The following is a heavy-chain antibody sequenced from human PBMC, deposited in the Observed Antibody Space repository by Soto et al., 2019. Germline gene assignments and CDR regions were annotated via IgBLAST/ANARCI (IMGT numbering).Heavy chain of an antibody. CDR2: ISSSSENI. CDR1: GFSFRDHS. CDR3: ARLPKGSVVTG. Sequence: GGSLRLSCVGSGFSFRDHSTNLVRQPPWKGLQWISYISSSSENIYYADSVKGRFTVSRDNAKNTLFLQMNSLRDDDSAIYYCARLPKGSVVTGWGQGSLVTVSS. J-gene: IGHJ4*01. V-gene: IGHV3-48*02. D-gene: IGHD2-21*02.